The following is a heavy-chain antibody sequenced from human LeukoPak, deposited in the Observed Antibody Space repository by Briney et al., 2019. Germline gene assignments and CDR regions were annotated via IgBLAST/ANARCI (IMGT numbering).Heavy chain of an antibody. J-gene: IGHJ3*02. Sequence: GGSLRLSCAASGFTFSGHNMNWVRQAPGKGLEWVSGISWNSGSIGYADSVKGRFTISRDNAKNSLYLQMNSLRAEDTALYYCAKDREGVVVGHDAFDIWGQGTMVTVSS. CDR1: GFTFSGHN. CDR2: ISWNSGSI. CDR3: AKDREGVVVGHDAFDI. V-gene: IGHV3-9*01. D-gene: IGHD2-15*01.